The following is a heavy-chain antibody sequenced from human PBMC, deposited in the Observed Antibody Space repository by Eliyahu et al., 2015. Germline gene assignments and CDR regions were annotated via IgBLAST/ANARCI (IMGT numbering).Heavy chain of an antibody. CDR1: GFXLNNARVG. D-gene: IGHD3-16*01. CDR2: IFSNDEK. J-gene: IGHJ4*02. Sequence: QVTLKESGPVLVKPTETLTLTCTVXGFXLNNARVGVSWIRQPPGKALEWLAHIFSNDEKSYSTSLKSRVTISKDTSKSQVVLAVTNMDPVDTATYYCARIIXGVTTRGSTFFDYWGQGTLVTVSS. CDR3: ARIIXGVTTRGSTFFDY. V-gene: IGHV2-26*01.